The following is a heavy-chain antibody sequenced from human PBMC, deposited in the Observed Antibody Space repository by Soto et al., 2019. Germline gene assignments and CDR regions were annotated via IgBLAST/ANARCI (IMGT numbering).Heavy chain of an antibody. CDR1: GGSFSGHS. D-gene: IGHD3-22*01. J-gene: IGHJ5*01. CDR2: INHSGRV. CDR3: STRAYDTNGYYRFDP. V-gene: IGHV4-34*01. Sequence: QVQLQQWGAGLLKPSETLSLTCAVYGGSFSGHSWTSIRQSPGKGLEWIGDINHSGRVNYSPSLKSRVTISLDTSKNQFSLTLSAVTAADTAMYYCSTRAYDTNGYYRFDPWGQGTLVTVSS.